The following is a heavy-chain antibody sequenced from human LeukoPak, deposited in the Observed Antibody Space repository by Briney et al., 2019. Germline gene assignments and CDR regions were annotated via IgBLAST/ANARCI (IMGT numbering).Heavy chain of an antibody. CDR1: GYTFTSYG. Sequence: ASVKASCKASGYTFTSYGISWVRQAPGQGLEWMGWISAYNGNTNYAQKLQGRVTMTTDTSTSTAYMELRSLRSDDTAVYYCASGIPSSWEPYYFDYWGQGTLVTVSS. CDR3: ASGIPSSWEPYYFDY. V-gene: IGHV1-18*01. D-gene: IGHD6-13*01. J-gene: IGHJ4*02. CDR2: ISAYNGNT.